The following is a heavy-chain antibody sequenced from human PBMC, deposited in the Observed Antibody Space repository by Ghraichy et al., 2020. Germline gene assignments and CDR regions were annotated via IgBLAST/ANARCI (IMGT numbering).Heavy chain of an antibody. Sequence: SQTLSLTCTVSGGSISSSSYYWGWIRQPPGKGLEWIGSIYYSGSTYYNPSLMSRVTISVDTSKNQFSLKLSSVTAADTAVYYCARHSRAAVGNIYFYYGMDVWGQGTTVTVSS. J-gene: IGHJ6*02. CDR2: IYYSGST. D-gene: IGHD6-13*01. CDR3: ARHSRAAVGNIYFYYGMDV. CDR1: GGSISSSSYY. V-gene: IGHV4-39*01.